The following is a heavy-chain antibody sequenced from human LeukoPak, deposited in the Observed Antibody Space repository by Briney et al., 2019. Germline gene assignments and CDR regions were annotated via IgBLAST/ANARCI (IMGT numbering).Heavy chain of an antibody. CDR2: ISGSGGST. D-gene: IGHD4-23*01. Sequence: GGSLRLSCAASGFTFSSYAMSWVRQAPGKGLEWVSAISGSGGSTYYADSVKGRFTISRDNSKNTLYLQMNSLRAEDTAVYYCARDGAPWSGGNSRVWDYWGQGTLVTVSS. CDR3: ARDGAPWSGGNSRVWDY. J-gene: IGHJ4*02. CDR1: GFTFSSYA. V-gene: IGHV3-23*01.